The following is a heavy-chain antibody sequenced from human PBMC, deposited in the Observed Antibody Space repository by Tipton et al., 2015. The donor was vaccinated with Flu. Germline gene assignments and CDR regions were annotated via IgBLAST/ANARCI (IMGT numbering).Heavy chain of an antibody. CDR3: ARHTGDSVRGVIDY. D-gene: IGHD3-10*02. CDR1: GDSIRSNYY. J-gene: IGHJ4*02. Sequence: TLSLTCMVSGDSIRSNYYWGWVRRPPGKGLEWIGTIYHSGTTYYNPSLKSRLTISVDTSKNQFSLRLSSVTAADTAVYYCARHTGDSVRGVIDYWGQGTLVTVSS. CDR2: IYHSGTT. V-gene: IGHV4-38-2*02.